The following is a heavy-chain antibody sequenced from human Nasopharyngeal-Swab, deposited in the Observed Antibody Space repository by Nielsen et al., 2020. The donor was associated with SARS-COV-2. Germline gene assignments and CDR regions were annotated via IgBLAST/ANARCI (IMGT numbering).Heavy chain of an antibody. CDR2: ISYDGSNK. V-gene: IGHV3-30*18. D-gene: IGHD6-19*01. Sequence: GESLKISCAASGFTFSSYGMRWVRQAPGKGLEWVAVISYDGSNKYYADSVKGRFTISRDNSKNTLYLQMNSLRAEDTAVYYCAKDQKQWLVRGYGMDVWGQGTTVTVSS. CDR3: AKDQKQWLVRGYGMDV. CDR1: GFTFSSYG. J-gene: IGHJ6*02.